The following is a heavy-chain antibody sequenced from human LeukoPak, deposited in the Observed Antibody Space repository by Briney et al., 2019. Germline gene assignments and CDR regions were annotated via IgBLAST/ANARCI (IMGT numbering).Heavy chain of an antibody. CDR2: SSNDITTT. Sequence: PRGSLRLSCVVSGFPFTNNPMNWVRQAPGQGLEWVSYSSNDITTTYYAESVKGRFTISRDNAKNSLYLQMNSLRVEDTAVYYCARDGGKSYEIDYWGQGTLVTVSS. J-gene: IGHJ4*02. V-gene: IGHV3-48*01. CDR1: GFPFTNNP. CDR3: ARDGGKSYEIDY. D-gene: IGHD5-18*01.